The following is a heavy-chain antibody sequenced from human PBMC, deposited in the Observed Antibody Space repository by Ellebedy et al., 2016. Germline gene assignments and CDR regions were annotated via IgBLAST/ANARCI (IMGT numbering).Heavy chain of an antibody. CDR3: ARDYHSWVVMSSYYYYGMDV. CDR2: ISSSSSYI. CDR1: GFTFSSYS. J-gene: IGHJ6*02. Sequence: GESLKISXAASGFTFSSYSMNWVRQAPGKGLEWVSSISSSSSYIYYADSVKGRFTISRDNAKNSLYLQMNSLRAEDTAVYYCARDYHSWVVMSSYYYYGMDVWGQGTTVTVSS. V-gene: IGHV3-21*01. D-gene: IGHD2-21*01.